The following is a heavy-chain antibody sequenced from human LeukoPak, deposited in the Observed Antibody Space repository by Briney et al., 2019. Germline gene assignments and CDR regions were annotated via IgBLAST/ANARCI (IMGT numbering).Heavy chain of an antibody. CDR1: GFTVSSNY. CDR2: IYSGGST. D-gene: IGHD2-2*01. V-gene: IGHV3-53*01. Sequence: GGSLRLSCAASGFTVSSNYMSWVRQAPGKGLEWVSVIYSGGSTYYADSVKGRFTISRDNSKNTLYLQMNSLRAEDTAVYYCAREVVVPAASYYYYGMDVWGQGTTVTVSS. CDR3: AREVVVPAASYYYYGMDV. J-gene: IGHJ6*02.